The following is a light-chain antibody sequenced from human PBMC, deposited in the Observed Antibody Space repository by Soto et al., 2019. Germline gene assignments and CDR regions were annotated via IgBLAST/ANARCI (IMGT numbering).Light chain of an antibody. Sequence: IHMTTSPYTHSAAVWDSVTINPRAGQSVSTWLARYQQKAGKAPKLLIYDAFSLESGVPSRFSGSGSGTEFTLTISSLQADDFATYYCQQYNSYSWTFGQGTKVDIK. CDR2: DAF. V-gene: IGKV1-5*01. J-gene: IGKJ1*01. CDR3: QQYNSYSWT. CDR1: QSVSTW.